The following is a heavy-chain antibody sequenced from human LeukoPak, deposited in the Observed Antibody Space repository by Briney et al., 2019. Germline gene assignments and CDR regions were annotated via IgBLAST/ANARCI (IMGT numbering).Heavy chain of an antibody. CDR1: GYSISTSYY. V-gene: IGHV4-38-2*02. Sequence: SETLSLTCTVSGYSISTSYYWGWVRQPPGKGLEWIGSIFNSGSTYYNPSLKSRVTISVDLSKNQFSLKLSSVTAADTAVYYCARGSFYYDSSGYQYYFDYWGQGTLVTVSS. CDR3: ARGSFYYDSSGYQYYFDY. D-gene: IGHD3-22*01. CDR2: IFNSGST. J-gene: IGHJ4*02.